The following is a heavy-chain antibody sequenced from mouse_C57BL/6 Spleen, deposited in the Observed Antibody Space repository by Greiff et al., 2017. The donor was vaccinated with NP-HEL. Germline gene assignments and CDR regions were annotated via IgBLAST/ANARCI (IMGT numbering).Heavy chain of an antibody. J-gene: IGHJ2*01. CDR1: GYTFTSYW. CDR2: TNPTNGRT. V-gene: IGHV1S81*02. Sequence: QVQLQQSGAELVKAGASVKMSCKASGYTFTSYWMHWVKQRLGQGLEWFAETNPTNGRTYYNEKFKSKATLTVDKSSSTAYMQLSGPTFEDSAVYYCARSKKIVATYFDYWGQGTTLTVSA. CDR3: ARSKKIVATYFDY. D-gene: IGHD1-1*01.